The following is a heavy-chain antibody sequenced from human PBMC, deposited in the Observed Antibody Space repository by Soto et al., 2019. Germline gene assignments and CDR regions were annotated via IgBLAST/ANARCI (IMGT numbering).Heavy chain of an antibody. J-gene: IGHJ6*02. Sequence: QVQLVESGGGVVQPGRSLRLSCAASGITLSSYGMHWVRQAPGKGLEWVAVMSFDGSNIYYDDSVKGRFTISRDNSKNTLALQMNSLIPEDTAVYYCATGLVYGDDALIMDVWGQGTTVTVSS. CDR3: ATGLVYGDDALIMDV. D-gene: IGHD4-17*01. V-gene: IGHV3-30*03. CDR1: GITLSSYG. CDR2: MSFDGSNI.